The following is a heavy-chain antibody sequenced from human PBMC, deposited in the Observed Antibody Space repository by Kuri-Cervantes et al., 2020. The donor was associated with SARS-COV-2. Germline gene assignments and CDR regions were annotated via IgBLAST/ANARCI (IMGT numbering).Heavy chain of an antibody. Sequence: SQSLSLTCAVYGGSFSGDYWSWIRQPPGKGLEWIGYIYYSGSTYYNPSLKSRVTISVDTSKNQFSLKLSSVTAADTAVYYCARGIVVVPAAANWFDPWGQGTLVTVSS. CDR3: ARGIVVVPAAANWFDP. CDR1: GGSFSGDY. J-gene: IGHJ5*02. V-gene: IGHV4-30-4*08. D-gene: IGHD2-2*01. CDR2: IYYSGST.